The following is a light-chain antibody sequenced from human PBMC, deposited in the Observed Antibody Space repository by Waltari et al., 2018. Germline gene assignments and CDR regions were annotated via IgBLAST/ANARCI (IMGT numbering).Light chain of an antibody. CDR3: QQYDDSPT. V-gene: IGKV3-20*01. CDR2: GAS. J-gene: IGKJ4*01. Sequence: EFVLTQSPGTLSLSPGERATLSCRASQSITRVYLAWYQQKPGQAPMLLIYGASSRATGIPEKFSGSGSGTDFTLTISRLEPEDFAVYFCQQYDDSPTFGGGTKVEIK. CDR1: QSITRVY.